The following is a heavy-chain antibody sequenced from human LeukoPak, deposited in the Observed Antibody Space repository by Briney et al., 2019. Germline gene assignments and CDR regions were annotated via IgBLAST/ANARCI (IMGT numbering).Heavy chain of an antibody. Sequence: PSETLSLTCVVRGGPSVATTGVGSASPQVRGWSGLGEINHSGTINYSSSLKRRVSISEDTSKNQFSLKLNSVTAADTAVYYCARGPITIFGIYMDVWGEGTTVTVSS. V-gene: IGHV4-34*01. CDR2: INHSGTI. CDR1: GGPSVATT. D-gene: IGHD3-3*01. J-gene: IGHJ6*03. CDR3: ARGPITIFGIYMDV.